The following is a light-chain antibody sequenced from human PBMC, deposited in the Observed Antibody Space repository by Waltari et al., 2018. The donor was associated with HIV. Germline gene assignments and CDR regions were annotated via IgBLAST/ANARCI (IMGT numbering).Light chain of an antibody. CDR1: SLKVGGYKL. CDR3: CSYAGRITSVV. J-gene: IGLJ2*01. Sequence: QSALTQPASVSGSPGPSITISFTGTSLKVGGYKLVSWYQQHPGKAPKLIIYEVNKRPSGVSNRFSGSKSGNTASLTISGLQAEDEGYYYCCSYAGRITSVVFGGGTKLTVL. V-gene: IGLV2-23*02. CDR2: EVN.